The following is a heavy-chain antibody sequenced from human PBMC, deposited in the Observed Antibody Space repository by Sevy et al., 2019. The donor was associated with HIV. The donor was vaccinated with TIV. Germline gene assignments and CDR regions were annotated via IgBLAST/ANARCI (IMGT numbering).Heavy chain of an antibody. CDR1: GFTFSTYG. J-gene: IGHJ6*02. D-gene: IGHD3-10*01. V-gene: IGHV3-30*19. CDR3: ARGGSGSFDPFYYYYDMDV. Sequence: GGSLRLSCAASGFTFSTYGMHWVRQAPGKGLEWVAVISYDGHMKYYADSVKGRFTISRDNSKSALYMDMNSLRPDDTARYYCARGGSGSFDPFYYYYDMDVWGQGTTVTVSS. CDR2: ISYDGHMK.